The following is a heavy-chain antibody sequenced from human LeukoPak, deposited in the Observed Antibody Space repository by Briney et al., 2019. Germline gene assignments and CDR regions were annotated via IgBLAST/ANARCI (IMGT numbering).Heavy chain of an antibody. D-gene: IGHD2-2*01. V-gene: IGHV1-8*02. CDR2: MNPHSANA. J-gene: IGHJ5*02. Sequence: GSSVKVSCKASGGTFSSYAISWVRQAPGQGLEWMGRMNPHSANAGYAQKFQGRVTMTRDTSISTAYMELSSLRSDDTAVYYCARIPHRVPHNWFDPWGQGTLVTVSS. CDR3: ARIPHRVPHNWFDP. CDR1: GGTFSSYA.